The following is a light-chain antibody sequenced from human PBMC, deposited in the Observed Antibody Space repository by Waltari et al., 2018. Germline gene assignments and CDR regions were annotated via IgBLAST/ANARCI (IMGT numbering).Light chain of an antibody. CDR1: IGSNH. CDR3: AAWDDSLKGIL. V-gene: IGLV1-44*01. J-gene: IGLJ3*02. CDR2: SND. Sequence: IGSNHVHWHQHLPGTAPRLLVYSNDQRPSGVPDRFSGSKSGTSASLAISGLQSEDESDYFCAAWDDSLKGILFGGGTHLTVL.